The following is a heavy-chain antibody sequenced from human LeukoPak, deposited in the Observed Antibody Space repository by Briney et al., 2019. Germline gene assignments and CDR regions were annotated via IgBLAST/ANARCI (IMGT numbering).Heavy chain of an antibody. J-gene: IGHJ5*02. V-gene: IGHV3-23*01. CDR3: ARDGGVEGATTWFDP. CDR2: ISGSGGST. D-gene: IGHD1-26*01. CDR1: GFTFSSYA. Sequence: GGSLRLSCAASGFTFSSYAMSWVRQAPGKGLEWVSAISGSGGSTYYADSVKGRFTISRDNSKNTLYLQMNSLRAEDTAIYYCARDGGVEGATTWFDPWGQGTLATVSS.